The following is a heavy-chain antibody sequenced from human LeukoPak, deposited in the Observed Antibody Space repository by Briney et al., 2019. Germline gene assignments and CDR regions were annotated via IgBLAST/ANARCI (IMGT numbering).Heavy chain of an antibody. CDR1: EFTFSGSA. V-gene: IGHV3-73*01. D-gene: IGHD5-18*01. CDR3: TATRGYSYGYDY. Sequence: GGSLRLSCAASEFTFSGSAMHWVRQASGKGLEWVGRIRSKANSYATAYAASVKGRFTISRDDSKNTAYLQMNSLKTEDTAVYYCTATRGYSYGYDYWGQGTLVTVSS. CDR2: IRSKANSYAT. J-gene: IGHJ4*02.